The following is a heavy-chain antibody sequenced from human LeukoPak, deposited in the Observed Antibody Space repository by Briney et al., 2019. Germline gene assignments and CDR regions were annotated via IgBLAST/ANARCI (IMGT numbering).Heavy chain of an antibody. CDR3: VVDGSYYFDY. Sequence: ASVKGSCEASGYTFTGYYMHWVRQAPGQGLEWMGWINPNSGGTNYAQKFQGRVTMTRDTSISTAYMELSRLRSDDTAVYYCVVDGSYYFDYWGQGTLVTVSS. J-gene: IGHJ4*02. V-gene: IGHV1-2*02. D-gene: IGHD1-26*01. CDR2: INPNSGGT. CDR1: GYTFTGYY.